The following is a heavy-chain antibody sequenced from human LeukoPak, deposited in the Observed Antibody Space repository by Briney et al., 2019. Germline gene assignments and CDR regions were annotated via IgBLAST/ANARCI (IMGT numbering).Heavy chain of an antibody. Sequence: PSETLSLTCTVSGGSISSYYWSWIRQPPGKGLEWIGYIYYSGSTNYNPSLKSRVTISVDTSKNQFSLKLSSLTAADTAVYYCAREGSAFDIWGQGTMVTVSS. CDR3: AREGSAFDI. CDR1: GGSISSYY. CDR2: IYYSGST. J-gene: IGHJ3*02. V-gene: IGHV4-59*01.